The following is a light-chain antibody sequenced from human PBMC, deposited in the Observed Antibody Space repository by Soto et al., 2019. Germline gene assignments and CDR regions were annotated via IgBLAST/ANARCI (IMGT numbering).Light chain of an antibody. CDR2: VEGSGSY. CDR3: ETWDGNSWV. V-gene: IGLV4-60*03. J-gene: IGLJ3*02. CDR1: SGHSTYV. Sequence: QSALTQSSSASASLGSSVKLTCTLSSGHSTYVIAWHQQQSGKAPRYLMKVEGSGSYNKGSGVPDRFSGSSSGADRYLTISNLQSEDEADYYCETWDGNSWVFGGGTQLTVL.